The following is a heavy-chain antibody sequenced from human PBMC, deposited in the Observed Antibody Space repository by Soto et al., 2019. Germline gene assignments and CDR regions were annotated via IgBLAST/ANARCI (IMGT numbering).Heavy chain of an antibody. Sequence: QVQLQESGPGLVKPSETLSLTCTVSVSGGSVSTGVHYWSWIRQPPGKGLEWIGYIYYSGSTNYNPPLKSRVTISVDTSKNLFSLKLTSVTAADTAVYYCARGYYTSWYWFDRWGRGTLVTVSS. V-gene: IGHV4-61*08. J-gene: IGHJ2*01. CDR3: ARGYYTSWYWFDR. CDR1: GGSVSTGVHY. D-gene: IGHD6-13*01. CDR2: IYYSGST.